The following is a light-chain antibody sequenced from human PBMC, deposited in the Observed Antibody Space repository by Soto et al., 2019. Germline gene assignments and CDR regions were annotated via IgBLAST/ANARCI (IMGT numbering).Light chain of an antibody. J-gene: IGLJ3*02. V-gene: IGLV2-14*01. Sequence: QSALTQPASVSGSPGQSITISCTGTSSDVGGYNYVSWYQQHPGKAPKLMIYEVNNRPSGVSNRFSGSKSGNTASLTISGLQAEDEAVYYCSSYTSSSTLGVFGGGTKLTVL. CDR3: SSYTSSSTLGV. CDR2: EVN. CDR1: SSDVGGYNY.